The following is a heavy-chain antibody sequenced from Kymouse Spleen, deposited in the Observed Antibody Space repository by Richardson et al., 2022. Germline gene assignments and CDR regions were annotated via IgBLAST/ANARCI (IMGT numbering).Heavy chain of an antibody. V-gene: IGHV3-73*02. J-gene: IGHJ4*02. CDR1: GFTFSGSA. D-gene: IGHD6-13*01. CDR3: TRSIAAADYFDY. CDR2: IRSKANSYAT. Sequence: EVQLVESGGGLVQPGGSLKLSCAASGFTFSGSAMHWVRQASGKGLEWVGRIRSKANSYATAYAASVKGRFTISRDDSKNTAYLQMNSLKTEDTAVYYCTRSIAAADYFDYWGQGTLVTVSS.